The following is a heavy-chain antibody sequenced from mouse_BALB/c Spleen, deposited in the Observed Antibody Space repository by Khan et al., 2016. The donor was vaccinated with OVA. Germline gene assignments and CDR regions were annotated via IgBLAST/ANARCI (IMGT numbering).Heavy chain of an antibody. D-gene: IGHD1-2*01. J-gene: IGHJ3*01. CDR1: GFTFSDYY. V-gene: IGHV7-3*02. Sequence: EVELVESGGGLVEPGGSLRLSCATSGFTFSDYYMSWVRQPPGKALEWLGFIRTKASGYTTEYSASVKGRFTISRDNSQSILYLQMNRLRAEDRATYYCARGDDGYGFAYWGQGTLVTVSA. CDR2: IRTKASGYTT. CDR3: ARGDDGYGFAY.